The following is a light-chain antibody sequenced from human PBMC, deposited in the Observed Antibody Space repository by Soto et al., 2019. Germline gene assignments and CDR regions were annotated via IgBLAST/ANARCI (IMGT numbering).Light chain of an antibody. CDR1: QSISSW. CDR3: QQYNSYSGT. V-gene: IGKV1-5*01. CDR2: DAS. Sequence: DIQMTLSPSSVSASVGDRVTITCRASQSISSWLAWYQQKPGKAPKLLIYDASSLESGVPSRFSGSGSGTEFTLTISSLQPDDFATYYCQQYNSYSGTFGQRSKVDI. J-gene: IGKJ1*01.